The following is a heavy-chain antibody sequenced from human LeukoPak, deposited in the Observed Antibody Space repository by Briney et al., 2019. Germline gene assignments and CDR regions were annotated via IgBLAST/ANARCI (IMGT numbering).Heavy chain of an antibody. V-gene: IGHV3-23*01. CDR1: GFTFSSYA. Sequence: GGSLRLSCAASGFTFSSYAMNWVRQAPGKGLEWVSGISGNSGNTYYAESVKGRFTISRDNSKRTLYLQMNSLRAEDTAMYYCATRVMIAITTRGAFHIWGQGTVVTVSS. D-gene: IGHD3-16*01. CDR2: ISGNSGNT. CDR3: ATRVMIAITTRGAFHI. J-gene: IGHJ3*02.